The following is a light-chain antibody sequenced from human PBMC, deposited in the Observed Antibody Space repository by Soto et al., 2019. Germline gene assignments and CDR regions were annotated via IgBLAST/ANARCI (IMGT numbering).Light chain of an antibody. V-gene: IGKV3-15*01. J-gene: IGKJ4*02. CDR3: QQYNKWQWT. CDR1: QSISDT. CDR2: SAS. Sequence: EIVVTQSPATLSVSPGGRATLSCRASQSISDTLAWYQQKPGQAPRLLIYSASRGATGFPARFSGSGSGTDFTPTISSLQSEDFAVYYFQQYNKWQWTVGRGTKVEIX.